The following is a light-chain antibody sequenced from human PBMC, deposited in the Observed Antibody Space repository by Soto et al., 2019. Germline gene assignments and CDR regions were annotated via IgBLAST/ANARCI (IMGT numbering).Light chain of an antibody. Sequence: EIVLTQSPVTLSLSPGERATLSCRASRSFASSYLGWYQQKPGQAPRLLIYAASTRATGIPDRFSGSGSATDFTLTISRLEPEDSAVYYCQHYDSSPPYTFGQVTKLEIK. V-gene: IGKV3-20*01. CDR1: RSFASSY. CDR3: QHYDSSPPYT. CDR2: AAS. J-gene: IGKJ2*01.